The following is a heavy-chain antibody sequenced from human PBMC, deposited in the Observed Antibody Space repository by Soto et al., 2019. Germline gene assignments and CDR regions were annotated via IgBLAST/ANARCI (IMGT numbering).Heavy chain of an antibody. J-gene: IGHJ3*02. V-gene: IGHV3-30-3*01. CDR3: ARVRYRLLQTNAFDI. CDR1: GFTFSSYA. Sequence: GGSLRLSCAASGFTFSSYAMHWVRQAPGKGLEWVAVISYDGSNKYYADSVKGRFTISRDNSKNTLYLQMNSLRAEDTAVYYCARVRYRLLQTNAFDIWGQGTMVTVSS. D-gene: IGHD2-15*01. CDR2: ISYDGSNK.